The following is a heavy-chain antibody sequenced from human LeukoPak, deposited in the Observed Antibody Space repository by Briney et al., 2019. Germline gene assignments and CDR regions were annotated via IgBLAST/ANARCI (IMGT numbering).Heavy chain of an antibody. J-gene: IGHJ4*02. D-gene: IGHD5-12*01. CDR3: ARDPGSGYEEHFDY. Sequence: GGTLRLSCAASGFTFSSYGMSWVRQAPGKGLEWVSAISGSGGSTYYADSVKGRFTISRDNAKDSLYLQMNSLRAEDTAVYYCARDPGSGYEEHFDYWGQGTLVTVSS. CDR1: GFTFSSYG. CDR2: ISGSGGST. V-gene: IGHV3-23*01.